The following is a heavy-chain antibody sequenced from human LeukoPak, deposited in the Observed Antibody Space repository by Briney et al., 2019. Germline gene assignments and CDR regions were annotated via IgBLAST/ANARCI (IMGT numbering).Heavy chain of an antibody. J-gene: IGHJ3*02. CDR3: ARGRRPDAFDS. V-gene: IGHV3-48*03. CDR2: NSSGGSAT. Sequence: GGSLRLSCAASGFTFRSYDMYWVRQAPGKGLEWVSYNSSGGSATHYGNSVKDRFTISRDNAKNSLYLQMNSLRAEDTAVYYCARGRRPDAFDSWGQGTRVTVSS. CDR1: GFTFRSYD.